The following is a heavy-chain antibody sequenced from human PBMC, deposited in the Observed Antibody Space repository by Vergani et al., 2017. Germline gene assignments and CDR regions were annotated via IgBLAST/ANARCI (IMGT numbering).Heavy chain of an antibody. CDR3: ASGYSYNWFDP. D-gene: IGHD5-18*01. J-gene: IGHJ5*02. CDR2: IYYSGST. Sequence: QVQLQESGPGLVKPSETLSLPCTVSGGSISSYYWSWIRQPPGKGLEWIGYIYYSGSTNYNPSLKSRVTISVDTSKNQFSLKLSSVTAADTAVYYCASGYSYNWFDPWGQGTLVTVSS. CDR1: GGSISSYY. V-gene: IGHV4-59*01.